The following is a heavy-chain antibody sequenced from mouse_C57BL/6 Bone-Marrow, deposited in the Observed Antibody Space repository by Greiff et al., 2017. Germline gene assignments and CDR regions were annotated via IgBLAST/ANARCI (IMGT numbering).Heavy chain of an antibody. D-gene: IGHD1-1*01. J-gene: IGHJ2*01. V-gene: IGHV5-17*01. Sequence: EVQLVESGGGLVKPGGSLKLSCAASGFTFSDYGMPWVRQAPEQGLEWVAYISSGSSTTYYADTVKGRFTISRDNAKNTLFLQMTSLRSEDTAMYYCARPHYGSNYDFDYWGQGTTLTVSS. CDR1: GFTFSDYG. CDR2: ISSGSSTT. CDR3: ARPHYGSNYDFDY.